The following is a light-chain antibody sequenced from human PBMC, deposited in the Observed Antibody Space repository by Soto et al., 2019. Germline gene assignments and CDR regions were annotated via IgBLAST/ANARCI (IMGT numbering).Light chain of an antibody. J-gene: IGKJ1*01. CDR2: AAS. Sequence: DIQMTQSPSSLSASVGDTVTITCRASQGISNSLAWYQQKPGKVPDLLIYAASTLQSGVPSRFSGSGSGTDFTLTISSLQPEDFATYYCQQNYNLPPWTFGQGTKVEIK. CDR3: QQNYNLPPWT. V-gene: IGKV1-27*01. CDR1: QGISNS.